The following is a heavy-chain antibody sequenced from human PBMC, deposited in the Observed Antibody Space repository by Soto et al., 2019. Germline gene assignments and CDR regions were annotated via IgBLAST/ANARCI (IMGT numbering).Heavy chain of an antibody. D-gene: IGHD2-15*01. CDR3: ARGGLKDIVVVVAAAEYYFDY. V-gene: IGHV1-8*01. J-gene: IGHJ4*02. CDR1: GYTFTSYD. CDR2: MNPNSGNT. Sequence: QVQLVQSGAGVKKPGASVKVSCKASGYTFTSYDINWVRQATGQGLEWMGWMNPNSGNTGYAQEFQGRVTMTSNTSISTAYMELSSLRSEDTAVYYCARGGLKDIVVVVAAAEYYFDYWGQGTLVTVSS.